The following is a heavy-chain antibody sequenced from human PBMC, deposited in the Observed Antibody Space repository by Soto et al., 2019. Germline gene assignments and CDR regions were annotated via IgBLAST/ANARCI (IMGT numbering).Heavy chain of an antibody. CDR1: GGSISSGGYY. V-gene: IGHV4-31*03. J-gene: IGHJ6*02. Sequence: QVQLQESGPGLVKPSQTLSLTCTVSGGSISSGGYYWSWIRQHPGKGLEWIGYIYYSGSTYYNPSLKIRVTISVDTSNNQFSLKLSSVTAADTAVYYCARAYCSGGSCYGMDVWGQGTTVTVSS. CDR2: IYYSGST. CDR3: ARAYCSGGSCYGMDV. D-gene: IGHD2-15*01.